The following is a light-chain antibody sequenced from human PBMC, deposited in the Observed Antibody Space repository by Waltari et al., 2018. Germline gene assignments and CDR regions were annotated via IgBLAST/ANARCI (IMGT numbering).Light chain of an antibody. CDR3: HQYNNWPRT. V-gene: IGKV3-15*01. J-gene: IGKJ1*01. CDR1: QSVGIN. CDR2: VAS. Sequence: EIVMTQSPATLSVSPGERATLSCRASQSVGINLAWYQHKPGQVPRLFNYVASTRATGFPARFSGSGSGTEFTLTISSLQSEDFAVYYCHQYNNWPRTFGQGTKVEIK.